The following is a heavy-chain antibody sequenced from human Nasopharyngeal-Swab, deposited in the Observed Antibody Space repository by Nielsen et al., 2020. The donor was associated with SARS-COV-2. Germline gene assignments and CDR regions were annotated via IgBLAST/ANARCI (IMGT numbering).Heavy chain of an antibody. CDR2: ISGSGGST. CDR3: AKDLLFGIAAAGTFGFDY. Sequence: GGSLRLSCAASGFTFSSYAMSWVRQAPGKGLEWVSAISGSGGSTYYADSVKGRFTISRDNSKTTLYLQMNSLRAEDTAVYYCAKDLLFGIAAAGTFGFDYWGQGTLVTVSS. CDR1: GFTFSSYA. V-gene: IGHV3-23*01. J-gene: IGHJ4*02. D-gene: IGHD6-13*01.